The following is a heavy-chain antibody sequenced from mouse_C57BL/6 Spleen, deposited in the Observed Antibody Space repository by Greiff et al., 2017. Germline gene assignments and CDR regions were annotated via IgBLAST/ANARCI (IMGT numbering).Heavy chain of an antibody. CDR2: ISNLAYSI. V-gene: IGHV5-15*01. D-gene: IGHD1-1*01. J-gene: IGHJ4*01. Sequence: EVMLVESGGGLVQPGGSLKLSCAASGFTFSDYGMAWVRQAPRKGPEWVAFISNLAYSIYYADTVTGRFTISRENAKNTLYLEMSSLRSEDTAIYYCARSITTDYYAMDYWGQGTSVTVSS. CDR1: GFTFSDYG. CDR3: ARSITTDYYAMDY.